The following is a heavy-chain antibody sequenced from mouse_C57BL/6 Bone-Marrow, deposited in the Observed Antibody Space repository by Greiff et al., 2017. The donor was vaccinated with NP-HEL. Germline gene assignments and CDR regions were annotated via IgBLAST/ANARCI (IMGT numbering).Heavy chain of an antibody. CDR3: ARERYYAMDY. J-gene: IGHJ4*01. V-gene: IGHV1-59*01. CDR1: GYTFTSYW. CDR2: IDPSDSYT. Sequence: VQLQQPGAELVRPGTSVKLSCKASGYTFTSYWMHWVKQRPGQGLEWIGVIDPSDSYTNYNQKFKGKATLTVDTSSSTAYMQLSSLTSEDSAVYYCARERYYAMDYWGQGTSVTVSS.